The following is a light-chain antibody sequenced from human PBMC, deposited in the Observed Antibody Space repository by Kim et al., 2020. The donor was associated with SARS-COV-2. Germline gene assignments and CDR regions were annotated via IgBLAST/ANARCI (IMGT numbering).Light chain of an antibody. CDR3: QKYDIAPRV. J-gene: IGKJ1*01. CDR1: QGIRNS. CDR2: AAS. V-gene: IGKV1-27*01. Sequence: ASVGDRVTITCRASQGIRNSLAWYQQKPGEVPKLLIYAASTLQSGVPFRFSGSGSGTDFTLTISSLQPEDVATYYCQKYDIAPRVFGQGTKVDIK.